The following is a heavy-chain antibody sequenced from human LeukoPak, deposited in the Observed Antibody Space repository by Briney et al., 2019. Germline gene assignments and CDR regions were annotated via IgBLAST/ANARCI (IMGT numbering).Heavy chain of an antibody. Sequence: SETLSLTCTVSGGSISSSSYYWGWIRQPPGKGLEWIGSIYYSGSTYYNPSLKSRVTISVDTSKNQFSLRLSSVTAADTAVYYCARDSPRSEMSYWGQGTMVTVSS. CDR3: ARDSPRSEMSY. CDR2: IYYSGST. V-gene: IGHV4-39*07. J-gene: IGHJ3*01. CDR1: GGSISSSSYY. D-gene: IGHD5-24*01.